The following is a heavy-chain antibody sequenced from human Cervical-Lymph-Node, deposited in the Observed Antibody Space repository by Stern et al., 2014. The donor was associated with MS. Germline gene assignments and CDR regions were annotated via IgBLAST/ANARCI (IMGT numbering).Heavy chain of an antibody. CDR3: ARDSSKGESNY. CDR2: IWDDDSNT. D-gene: IGHD2-2*01. V-gene: IGHV3-33*01. Sequence: VQLVESGGGVVQPGRSLRLACAASGFTFRSYGMSWVRQAPDQGLEWVAVIWDDDSNTYYADYVKGRFTISRDNSTNTLYLQLNSLRAEDTAVYYCARDSSKGESNYWGQGTLVTVSS. CDR1: GFTFRSYG. J-gene: IGHJ4*02.